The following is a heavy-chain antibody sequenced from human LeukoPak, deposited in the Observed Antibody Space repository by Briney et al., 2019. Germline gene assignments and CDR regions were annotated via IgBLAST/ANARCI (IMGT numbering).Heavy chain of an antibody. J-gene: IGHJ4*02. D-gene: IGHD3-10*01. CDR2: IKSKTDGGTT. CDR1: GFTFSNAW. CDR3: TTAGVLLWFGEYNDY. V-gene: IGHV3-15*01. Sequence: GGSLRLSCAASGFTFSNAWMSWVRQAPGKGLEWVGRIKSKTDGGTTDYAAPVKGRFTISRDDSKNTLYLQMNSLKTEDTAVYYCTTAGVLLWFGEYNDYWGQGTLVTVSS.